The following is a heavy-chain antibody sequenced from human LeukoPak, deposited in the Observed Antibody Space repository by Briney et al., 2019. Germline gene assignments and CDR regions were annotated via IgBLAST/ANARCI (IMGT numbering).Heavy chain of an antibody. Sequence: SETLSLTCTVSGGSISNYYWSWIRQPPGKGLEWIGYIYYSGSAIYSPSLKSRVTISVDTSKNQFSLRLSSVTAADTAVYYCARGPEWYYFDYWGQGTLVTVSS. CDR2: IYYSGSA. CDR1: GGSISNYY. J-gene: IGHJ4*02. D-gene: IGHD3-3*01. CDR3: ARGPEWYYFDY. V-gene: IGHV4-59*08.